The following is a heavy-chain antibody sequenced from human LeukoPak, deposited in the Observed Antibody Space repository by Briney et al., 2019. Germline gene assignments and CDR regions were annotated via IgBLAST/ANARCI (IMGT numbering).Heavy chain of an antibody. CDR3: ARPGYGDPLAYFDY. CDR1: GLTFISYG. CDR2: IWYDGSNK. Sequence: GGSPRHSCAACGLTFISYGMHWVRQHTGKGLEGVAVIWYDGSNKYYAGSVKGRFTTSTANSKNTRYLQMNSLRAEDTAVYYCARPGYGDPLAYFDYWGQGTLVTVSS. V-gene: IGHV3-33*01. D-gene: IGHD4-17*01. J-gene: IGHJ4*02.